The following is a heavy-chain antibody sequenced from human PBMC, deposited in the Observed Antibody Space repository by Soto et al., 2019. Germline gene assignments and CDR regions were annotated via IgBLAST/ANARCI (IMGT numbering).Heavy chain of an antibody. J-gene: IGHJ4*02. CDR3: ARQIYDSDTGPNFQYYFDS. CDR2: IDPSDSQT. D-gene: IGHD3-22*01. Sequence: GESLKISCKGSGYSFAGYWITWVRQKPGKGLEWMGRIDPSDSQTYYSPSFRGHVTISVTKSITTVFLQWSSLRASDTAMYYCARQIYDSDTGPNFQYYFDSWGQGTPVTVSS. V-gene: IGHV5-10-1*01. CDR1: GYSFAGYW.